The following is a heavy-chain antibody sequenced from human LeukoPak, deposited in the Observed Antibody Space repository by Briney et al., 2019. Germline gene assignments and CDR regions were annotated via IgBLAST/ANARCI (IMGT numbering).Heavy chain of an antibody. V-gene: IGHV4-4*02. CDR3: ARVNINNWHSCDD. CDR1: GGSISSNNW. CDR2: IYHSGSP. D-gene: IGHD1-1*01. Sequence: SGTLSLTCAVSGGSISSNNWWGWVRQPPGKGLEWIGEIYHSGSPNYNPSLKSRVTISVDKSRNHFSLNLSSVTAADTAVYYWARVNINNWHSCDDWSQATLVTVSS. J-gene: IGHJ4*02.